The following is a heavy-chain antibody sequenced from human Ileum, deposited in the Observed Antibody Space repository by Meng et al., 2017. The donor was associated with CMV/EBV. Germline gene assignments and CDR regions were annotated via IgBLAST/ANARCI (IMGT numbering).Heavy chain of an antibody. CDR1: DDSMSRNC. V-gene: IGHV4-59*01. CDR2: MCYDGMT. J-gene: IGHJ1*01. CDR3: ALRGLAAGTFQQ. Sequence: QVQLQESGPGLLQPSETLSLTCAVSDDSMSRNCWSWIRQPPGKGLEWIGYMCYDGMTNYNPSLKSRITISGDTSKNQCSLQVTSVTAADTAMYYCALRGLAAGTFQQWGQGTLVTVSS. D-gene: IGHD6-13*01.